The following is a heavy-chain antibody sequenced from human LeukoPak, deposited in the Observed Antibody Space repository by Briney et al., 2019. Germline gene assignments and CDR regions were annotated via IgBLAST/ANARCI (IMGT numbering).Heavy chain of an antibody. Sequence: SGGSLRLSCAASGFTVSSNYMSWVRQAPGKGLEWVSVIYSGGSTYYADSVKGRFTISRHNSKNTLYLQMNSLRAEDTAVYYCATAYCPIGLCSHYGGQGTVVSVSS. J-gene: IGHJ4*02. V-gene: IGHV3-53*04. CDR1: GFTVSSNY. CDR3: ATAYCPIGLCSHY. CDR2: IYSGGST. D-gene: IGHD2-8*01.